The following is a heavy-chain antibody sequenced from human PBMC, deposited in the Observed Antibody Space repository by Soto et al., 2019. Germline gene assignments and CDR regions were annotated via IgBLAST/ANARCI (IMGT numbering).Heavy chain of an antibody. CDR3: ARDRRPTGTSDAFDI. V-gene: IGHV4-4*02. CDR1: GVSMTSSDW. Sequence: QVQLQESGPGLVKSSETLSLTCGVSGVSMTSSDWWSWVRHPPGKGLEGIGEVYHSGVTSYNPSLESRVTISLDKSNNQFSLRLTSVTAADTATYYCARDRRPTGTSDAFDIWSQGTMVTVSS. CDR2: VYHSGVT. D-gene: IGHD1-1*01. J-gene: IGHJ3*02.